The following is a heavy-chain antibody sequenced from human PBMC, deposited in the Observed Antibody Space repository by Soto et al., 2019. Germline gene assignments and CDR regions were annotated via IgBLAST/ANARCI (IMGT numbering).Heavy chain of an antibody. CDR1: GGSFSGYY. J-gene: IGHJ6*02. Sequence: SETLSLTCAVYGGSFSGYYRSWIRQPPGKGLEWIGEINHSGSTNYNPSLMSRVTISVDTSKNQFSLKMSSVTAADTAVYYCARRWSSFYGMDVWGQGTTVTVSS. V-gene: IGHV4-34*01. CDR3: ARRWSSFYGMDV. D-gene: IGHD3-3*01. CDR2: INHSGST.